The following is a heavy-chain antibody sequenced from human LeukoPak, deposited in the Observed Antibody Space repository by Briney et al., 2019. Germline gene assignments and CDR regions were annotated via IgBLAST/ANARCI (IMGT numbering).Heavy chain of an antibody. Sequence: PGGSLRLSCAASGFTFSKYWMSWVRQAPGKGLEWVANIKQDGSDKYYVDSVKGRFTISRDSAKNSLYLQMNSLRAEDTAMYYCVRDTFGPSDSWGQGSLVSVSS. D-gene: IGHD3-16*01. CDR2: IKQDGSDK. CDR3: VRDTFGPSDS. V-gene: IGHV3-7*01. J-gene: IGHJ4*02. CDR1: GFTFSKYW.